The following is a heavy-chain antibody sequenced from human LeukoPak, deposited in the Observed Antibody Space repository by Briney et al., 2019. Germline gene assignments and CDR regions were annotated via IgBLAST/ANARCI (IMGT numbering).Heavy chain of an antibody. CDR2: IDPSDSYT. V-gene: IGHV5-10-1*01. CDR1: GYSFTSYW. Sequence: GESLKISCKGSGYSFTSYWISWVRQMPGKGLEWMGRIDPSDSYTNYSPSFQGHVTISADKSISTAYLQWSGLKASDTAMYYCAINEGYSYGRRNWFDPWGQGTLVTVSS. D-gene: IGHD5-18*01. CDR3: AINEGYSYGRRNWFDP. J-gene: IGHJ5*02.